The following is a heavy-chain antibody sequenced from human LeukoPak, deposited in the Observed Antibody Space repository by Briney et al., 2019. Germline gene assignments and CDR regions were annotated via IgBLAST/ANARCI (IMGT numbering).Heavy chain of an antibody. D-gene: IGHD3-9*01. CDR1: GFTLSSYA. J-gene: IGHJ4*02. Sequence: PGGSLRLSCAASGFTLSSYAMSWVRQAPGKGLEWVSAISGSGGSTYYADSVKGRFTISRDNSKNTLYLQMDSLRAEDTAVYYCASGELRYFDWLLPPIDYWGQGTLVTVSS. V-gene: IGHV3-23*01. CDR2: ISGSGGST. CDR3: ASGELRYFDWLLPPIDY.